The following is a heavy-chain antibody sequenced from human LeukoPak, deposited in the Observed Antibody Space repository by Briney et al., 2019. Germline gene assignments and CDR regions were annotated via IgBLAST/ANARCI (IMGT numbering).Heavy chain of an antibody. D-gene: IGHD6-19*01. J-gene: IGHJ5*02. V-gene: IGHV3-11*04. CDR1: GFTFSDYY. CDR2: ISSSGSTI. CDR3: ARDSSGWYHWFDP. Sequence: PGGALRLSCAASGFTFSDYYMSWIRQAPGKGLEWVSYISSSGSTIYYADSVKGRFTISRDNAKNSLYLQMNSLRAEDTAVYYCARDSSGWYHWFDPWGQGTLVTVSS.